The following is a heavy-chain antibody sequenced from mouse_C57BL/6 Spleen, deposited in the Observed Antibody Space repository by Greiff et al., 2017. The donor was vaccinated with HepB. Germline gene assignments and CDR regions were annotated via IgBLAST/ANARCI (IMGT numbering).Heavy chain of an antibody. D-gene: IGHD1-1*01. J-gene: IGHJ4*01. CDR1: GYAFSSSW. Sequence: VQVVESGPELVKPGASVKISCKASGYAFSSSWMNWVKQRPGQGLEWIGRIYPGDGDTNYNGKFKGKATLTADKSSSTAYMQLSSLTSEDSAVYVCARGLYYYGISSLYYYAMDYWGQGTSVTVSS. CDR2: IYPGDGDT. V-gene: IGHV1-82*01. CDR3: ARGLYYYGISSLYYYAMDY.